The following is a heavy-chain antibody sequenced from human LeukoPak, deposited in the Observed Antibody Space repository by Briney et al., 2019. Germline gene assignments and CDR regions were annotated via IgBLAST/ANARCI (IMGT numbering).Heavy chain of an antibody. J-gene: IGHJ4*02. Sequence: PGGSLRLSCAASGFTFSNAWMSWVRQAPGKGLEWVGRIKSKTNGGTTDYAAPVKGRFTISRDDSKNTLYMQMNSLKIEDTAVYYCTASRNYDSWSTYYTADYWGQGILVTVSS. V-gene: IGHV3-15*01. CDR2: IKSKTNGGTT. CDR1: GFTFSNAW. CDR3: TASRNYDSWSTYYTADY. D-gene: IGHD3-3*01.